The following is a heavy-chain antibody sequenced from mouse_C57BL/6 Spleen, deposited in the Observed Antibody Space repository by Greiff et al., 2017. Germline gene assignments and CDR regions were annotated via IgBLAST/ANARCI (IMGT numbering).Heavy chain of an antibody. CDR3: ARDSSGYFFAY. CDR2: ISDGGSYT. J-gene: IGHJ3*01. D-gene: IGHD3-2*02. V-gene: IGHV5-4*01. Sequence: EVQLVESGGGLVKPGGSLKLSCAASGFTFSSYAMSWVRQTPEKRLEWVATISDGGSYTYYPDNVKGRFTISRDNAKNNLYLQMSHLKSEDTAMYYCARDSSGYFFAYWGQGTLVTVSA. CDR1: GFTFSSYA.